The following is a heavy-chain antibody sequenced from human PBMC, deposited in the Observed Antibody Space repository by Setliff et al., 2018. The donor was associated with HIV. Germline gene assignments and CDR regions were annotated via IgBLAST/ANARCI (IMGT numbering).Heavy chain of an antibody. CDR1: GASISSSGYY. CDR2: IYYSGST. D-gene: IGHD3-3*01. Sequence: PSETLSLTCTVSGASISSSGYYWGWIRQPPGKGLEWIGTIYYSGSTNYNPSLKSRVTISVDTSKNQFSLKLSSVTAADTAVYYCARGGYNFWSGYSYWGQGTLVTVSS. V-gene: IGHV4-39*07. J-gene: IGHJ4*02. CDR3: ARGGYNFWSGYSY.